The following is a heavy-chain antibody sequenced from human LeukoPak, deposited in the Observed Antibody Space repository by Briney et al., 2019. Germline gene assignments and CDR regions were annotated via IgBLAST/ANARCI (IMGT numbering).Heavy chain of an antibody. CDR1: GYSFTGFY. V-gene: IGHV1-2*02. CDR3: ARDHHRQTPISFDP. CDR2: INPNNGGT. J-gene: IGHJ5*02. Sequence: ASVRVSCKASGYSFTGFYMHWVRQAPGQGLERMGWINPNNGGTEYAHNFQGRVTMTMDTSVSTAYMELSGLRFDDTAVYYCARDHHRQTPISFDPWGQGTLVTVSS.